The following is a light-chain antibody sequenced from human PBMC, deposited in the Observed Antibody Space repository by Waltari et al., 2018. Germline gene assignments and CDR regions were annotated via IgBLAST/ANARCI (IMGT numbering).Light chain of an antibody. J-gene: IGLJ3*02. CDR2: DVT. CDR3: CSYAGNFIWV. V-gene: IGLV2-23*02. Sequence: QSALTQPASVSGSLGQSFTISCTGTYRDVGAYNLVPWYQQHPGKAPKLLIFDVTARPSGVSNRFSGSKSGNTASLTISGLRAEDEADYYCCSYAGNFIWVFGGGTKLTVL. CDR1: YRDVGAYNL.